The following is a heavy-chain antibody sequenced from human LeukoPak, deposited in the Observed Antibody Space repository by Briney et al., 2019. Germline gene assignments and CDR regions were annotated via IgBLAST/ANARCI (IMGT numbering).Heavy chain of an antibody. D-gene: IGHD1-1*01. CDR2: INLNTGGT. J-gene: IGHJ4*02. V-gene: IGHV1-2*02. CDR3: ARGRRQGGSPSQLDGY. Sequence: ASVKVSCKTSGYTFTANYMHWVRQAPGQGLEWMGWINLNTGGTSYAQNFQGTVTMTRDTSISTAYMELSSLRSDDTAVYYCARGRRQGGSPSQLDGYWGQGTLVTVSS. CDR1: GYTFTANY.